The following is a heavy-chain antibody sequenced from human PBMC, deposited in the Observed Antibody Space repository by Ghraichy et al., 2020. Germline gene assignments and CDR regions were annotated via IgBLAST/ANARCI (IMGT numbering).Heavy chain of an antibody. V-gene: IGHV4-59*01. CDR2: IYYSGST. CDR1: GGSISSYY. J-gene: IGHJ5*02. CDR3: ARLGDLDHWFDP. D-gene: IGHD3-16*01. Sequence: SETLSLTCTVSGGSISSYYWSWIRQPPGKGLEWIGYIYYSGSTNYNPSLKSRVTISVDTSKNQFSLKLSSVTAADTAVYYCARLGDLDHWFDPWGQGTLVTVSS.